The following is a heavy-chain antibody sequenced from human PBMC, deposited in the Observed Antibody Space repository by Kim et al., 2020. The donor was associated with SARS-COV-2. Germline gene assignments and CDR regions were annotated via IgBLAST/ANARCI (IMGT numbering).Heavy chain of an antibody. CDR1: GGSISSSNW. V-gene: IGHV4-4*02. D-gene: IGHD6-19*01. CDR3: ARVSGSGWYGYYYYGMDV. J-gene: IGHJ6*01. Sequence: SETLSLTCAVSGGSISSSNWWCWVRQPPGKGLEWFGEIYHSGSTNYNPSLKSRVTISVDKSKNQFSLKLSSVTAADTAVYYCARVSGSGWYGYYYYGMDVGGQGTTVTVST. CDR2: IYHSGST.